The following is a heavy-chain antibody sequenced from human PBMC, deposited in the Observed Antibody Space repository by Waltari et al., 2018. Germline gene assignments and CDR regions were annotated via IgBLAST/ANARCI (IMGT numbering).Heavy chain of an antibody. J-gene: IGHJ4*02. D-gene: IGHD3-3*01. CDR3: AKQAGDFWSGYANY. CDR2: ISGSGGRT. V-gene: IGHV3-23*04. Sequence: EVQLVESGGGLVQPGGSLRLSCAASGFTFSSYAMSWVRQAPGTGLAWVSAISGSGGRTYYADSVKGRFTISRDNPKNTLYLQMNSLRAEDTAVYYCAKQAGDFWSGYANYWGQGTLVTVSS. CDR1: GFTFSSYA.